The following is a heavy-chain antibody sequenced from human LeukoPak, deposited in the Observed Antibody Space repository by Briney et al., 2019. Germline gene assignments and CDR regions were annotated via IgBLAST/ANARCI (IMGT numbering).Heavy chain of an antibody. Sequence: SETLSLTCTVSGGSISSGGYYWSWIRQPPGKGLEWIGYIYRSGSTYYNPSLKSRVTISVDRSKNQFSLKLSSVTAADTAVYSCARRRSLGSAARPIDYWGQGTLVTVSS. J-gene: IGHJ4*02. CDR1: GGSISSGGYY. V-gene: IGHV4-30-2*01. CDR3: ARRRSLGSAARPIDY. D-gene: IGHD6-6*01. CDR2: IYRSGST.